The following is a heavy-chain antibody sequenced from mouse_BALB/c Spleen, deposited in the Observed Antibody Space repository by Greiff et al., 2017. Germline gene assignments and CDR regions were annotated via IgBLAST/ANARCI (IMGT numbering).Heavy chain of an antibody. Sequence: LQESGAELAKPGASVKMSCKASGYTFTSYWMHWVKQRPGQGLEWIGYINPSTGYTEYNQKFKDKATLTADKSSSTAYMQLSSLTSEDSAVYYCARRAITTVYFDYWGQGTTLTVSS. CDR3: ARRAITTVYFDY. CDR1: GYTFTSYW. J-gene: IGHJ2*01. CDR2: INPSTGYT. V-gene: IGHV1-7*01. D-gene: IGHD1-1*01.